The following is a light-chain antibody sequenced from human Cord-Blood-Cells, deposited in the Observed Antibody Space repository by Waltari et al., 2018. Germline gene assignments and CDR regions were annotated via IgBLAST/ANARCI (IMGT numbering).Light chain of an antibody. CDR2: DAS. J-gene: IGKJ3*01. Sequence: DIQMTQSPSTLSASVGDRVTITCRASQSISSWLAWYQQKPGKAPKLLIYDASSFESGVPSRFSGSGSGTEFTLTISSLQPDDFAIYYCQQYNSYSFTFGPGTKVDIK. V-gene: IGKV1-5*01. CDR1: QSISSW. CDR3: QQYNSYSFT.